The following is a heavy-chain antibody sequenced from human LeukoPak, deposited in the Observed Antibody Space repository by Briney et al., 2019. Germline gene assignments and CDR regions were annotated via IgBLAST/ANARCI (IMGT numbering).Heavy chain of an antibody. CDR1: GFTVSSNY. V-gene: IGHV3-53*01. D-gene: IGHD6-19*01. Sequence: TGGSLRLSCAASGFTVSSNYMSWVRQAPGKGLEWVSVIYSGGSTYYADSVKGRFTISRDNSKSTLYIQMNSLRAEDTAVYYCARERGRAVAGNSFGYWGQGTLVTVSS. CDR2: IYSGGST. CDR3: ARERGRAVAGNSFGY. J-gene: IGHJ4*02.